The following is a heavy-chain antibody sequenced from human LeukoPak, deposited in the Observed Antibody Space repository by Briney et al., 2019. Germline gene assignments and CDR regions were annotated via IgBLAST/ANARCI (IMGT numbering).Heavy chain of an antibody. J-gene: IGHJ3*02. CDR2: ISYDGSNK. V-gene: IGHV3-30*18. D-gene: IGHD6-13*01. Sequence: PGGSLRLSCAASGFTFSSYGMHWVRQAPGKGLEWVAVISYDGSNKYYADSVKGRFTISRDNSKNTLYLQMNSLRAEDTAVYYCAKQVGSAGSDAFDIWGQGTMVTVSS. CDR1: GFTFSSYG. CDR3: AKQVGSAGSDAFDI.